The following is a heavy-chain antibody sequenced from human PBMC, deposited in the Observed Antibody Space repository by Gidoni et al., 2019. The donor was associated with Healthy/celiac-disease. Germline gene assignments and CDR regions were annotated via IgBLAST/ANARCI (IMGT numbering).Heavy chain of an antibody. CDR3: ARGGGDTAMVPFDY. Sequence: QVQLQQWGAGLLKPSETLSLTCAVSGGSFSGYYWSWIRQPPGKGLEWIGEINHSGSTNYNPSLKSRVTISVDTSKNQFSLKLSSVTAADTAVYYCARGGGDTAMVPFDYWGQGTLVTVSS. J-gene: IGHJ4*02. D-gene: IGHD5-18*01. CDR1: GGSFSGYY. V-gene: IGHV4-34*01. CDR2: INHSGST.